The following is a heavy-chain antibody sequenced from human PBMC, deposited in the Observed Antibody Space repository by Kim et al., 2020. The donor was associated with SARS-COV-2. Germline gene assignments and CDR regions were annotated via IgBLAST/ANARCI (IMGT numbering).Heavy chain of an antibody. Sequence: SETLSLTCAVSGGSISSSNWWSWVRQPPGKGLEWIGESYHSGSTNYNPSLKSRVTISVDKAKNQFSLKLSTVTAADTAVYYCARLLVALAVAALYYFDYWGQGTLVTVSS. CDR3: ARLLVALAVAALYYFDY. CDR2: SYHSGST. V-gene: IGHV4-4*02. CDR1: GGSISSSNW. D-gene: IGHD6-19*01. J-gene: IGHJ4*02.